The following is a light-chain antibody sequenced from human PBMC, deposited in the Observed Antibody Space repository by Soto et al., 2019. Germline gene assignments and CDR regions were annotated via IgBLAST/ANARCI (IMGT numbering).Light chain of an antibody. CDR1: QSVASN. Sequence: DIVMTQSPATLSVSPGERATLSCRASQSVASNLAWYQQGPGQAPRLLIYGASTRATGVPVRFSGSGSGTEFTLTINSLQSEDFAVYYCHHYNNWPLTFGGGTKVEIK. CDR3: HHYNNWPLT. J-gene: IGKJ4*01. CDR2: GAS. V-gene: IGKV3-15*01.